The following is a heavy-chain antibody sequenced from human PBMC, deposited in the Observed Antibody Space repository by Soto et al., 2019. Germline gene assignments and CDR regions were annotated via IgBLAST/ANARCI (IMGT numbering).Heavy chain of an antibody. CDR1: GFTFSSYG. D-gene: IGHD5-18*01. V-gene: IGHV3-30*18. CDR2: ISYDGSNK. CDR3: AKDKGYSSTRDYYYGMDV. Sequence: QVQLVESGGGVVQPWRSLRLSCAASGFTFSSYGMHWVRQAPGKGLEWVAVISYDGSNKYYADSVKGRFTISRDNSKNTLYLQMNSLRAEDTAVYYCAKDKGYSSTRDYYYGMDVWGQGTTVTVSS. J-gene: IGHJ6*02.